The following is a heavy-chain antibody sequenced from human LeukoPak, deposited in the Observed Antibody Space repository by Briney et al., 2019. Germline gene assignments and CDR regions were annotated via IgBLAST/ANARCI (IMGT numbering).Heavy chain of an antibody. V-gene: IGHV3-66*01. CDR2: IYSDGST. D-gene: IGHD6-13*01. CDR3: AGGPKKQLIWGRASNGFDP. CDR1: GFTFSIYS. J-gene: IGHJ5*02. Sequence: GGSLRLSCAASGFTFSIYSMDWVRQAPGKGLEWVSVIYSDGSTYYADSVKGRFTVSRDNSKNTLYLQMNSLRGEDTAVYYCAGGPKKQLIWGRASNGFDPWGQGTLVTASS.